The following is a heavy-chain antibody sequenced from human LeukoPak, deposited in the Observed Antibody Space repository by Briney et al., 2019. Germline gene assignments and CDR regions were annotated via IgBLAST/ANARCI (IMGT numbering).Heavy chain of an antibody. CDR3: AKHIYRGLDMATRPDY. CDR1: GFTFDDYA. Sequence: PGGSLRLSCAASGFTFDDYAMHWVRQAPGKGLEWVSLISGDAGSTYYADSVKGRFTISRDDSKNSLYLQMNSLRTEDTAFYYCAKHIYRGLDMATRPDYWGQGTLVTVSS. D-gene: IGHD5-24*01. CDR2: ISGDAGST. J-gene: IGHJ4*02. V-gene: IGHV3-43*02.